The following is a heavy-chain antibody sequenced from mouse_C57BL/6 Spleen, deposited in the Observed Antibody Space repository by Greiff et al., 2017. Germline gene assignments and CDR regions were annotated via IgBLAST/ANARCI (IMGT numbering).Heavy chain of an antibody. J-gene: IGHJ4*01. Sequence: EVMLVESGGGLVKPGGSLKLSCAASGFTFSDYGMHWVRQAPEKGLEWVAYISSGSSTIYYADTVKGRFTISRDNAKNTLFLQMTSLRSEDTAMYYCARTITTVAMDYWGQGTSVTVSS. CDR1: GFTFSDYG. V-gene: IGHV5-17*01. D-gene: IGHD1-1*01. CDR2: ISSGSSTI. CDR3: ARTITTVAMDY.